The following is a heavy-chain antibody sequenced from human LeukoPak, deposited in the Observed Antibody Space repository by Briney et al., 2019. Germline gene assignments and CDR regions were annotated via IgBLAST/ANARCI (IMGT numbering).Heavy chain of an antibody. Sequence: GGSLRLSCAASGFTFSNYAMSWVRQAPGKGLGWVSAITGSGGSTYYTDSVKGRFTISRDNSKNTLYLQMNSLRAEDTAVYYCAKEAAWDPAAHFDYWGQGTLVTVSS. D-gene: IGHD6-13*01. CDR1: GFTFSNYA. V-gene: IGHV3-23*01. CDR2: ITGSGGST. CDR3: AKEAAWDPAAHFDY. J-gene: IGHJ4*02.